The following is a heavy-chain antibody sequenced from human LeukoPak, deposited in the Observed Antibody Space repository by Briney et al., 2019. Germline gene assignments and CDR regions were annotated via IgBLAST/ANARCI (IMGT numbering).Heavy chain of an antibody. V-gene: IGHV3-48*01. CDR1: GFTFNSYS. J-gene: IGHJ4*02. Sequence: GGSMRLSCAASGFTFNSYSMNWVRQAPAKGLEWVSYISSSSSTIYYADSVKGRFTISRDNAKNSLYLQMNSLRAEDTAVYYCARVTVTRFDYWGQGTLVTVSS. CDR3: ARVTVTRFDY. D-gene: IGHD4-17*01. CDR2: ISSSSSTI.